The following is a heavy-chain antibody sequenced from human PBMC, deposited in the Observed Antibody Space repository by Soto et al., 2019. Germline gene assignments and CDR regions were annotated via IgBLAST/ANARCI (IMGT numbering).Heavy chain of an antibody. Sequence: QLQLQESGPGLVKPSETLSLTCTVSGGSISSSSYYWGWIRQPPGQGLEWIGSIYYSGSTYYNPSLKSRVTISVDTSKNQVSLKLSSVTAEDTAVYYCARTGNYYDSSGYLDYWGQGTLVTVSS. CDR1: GGSISSSSYY. V-gene: IGHV4-39*01. D-gene: IGHD3-22*01. CDR3: ARTGNYYDSSGYLDY. CDR2: IYYSGST. J-gene: IGHJ4*02.